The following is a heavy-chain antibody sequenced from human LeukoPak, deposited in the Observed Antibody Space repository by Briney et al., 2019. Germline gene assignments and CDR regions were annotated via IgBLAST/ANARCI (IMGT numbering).Heavy chain of an antibody. V-gene: IGHV1-2*02. CDR3: ARSLAVTQEIDY. CDR2: INPNSGDT. D-gene: IGHD4-17*01. Sequence: ASVKVSCKASGYIFTGYYMHWVRQAPGQGLEWMGWINPNSGDTNYAQKFQGRVTMTRDTSISTAYMELSRLRSDDTAVYYCARSLAVTQEIDYWGQGTLVTVSS. J-gene: IGHJ4*02. CDR1: GYIFTGYY.